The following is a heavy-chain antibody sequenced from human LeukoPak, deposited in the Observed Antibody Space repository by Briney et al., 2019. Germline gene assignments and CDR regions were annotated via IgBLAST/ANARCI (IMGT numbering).Heavy chain of an antibody. V-gene: IGHV3-21*01. CDR2: ISSSSSYI. CDR3: AREVRSGDRFDP. CDR1: GFTFSSYS. Sequence: GGSLRLSCAASGFTFSSYSMNWVRQAPGRGLEWVSSISSSSSYIYYADSVKGRFTISRDNAKNSLYLQMNSLRAEDTAVYYCAREVRSGDRFDPWGQGTLVTVSS. D-gene: IGHD2-15*01. J-gene: IGHJ5*02.